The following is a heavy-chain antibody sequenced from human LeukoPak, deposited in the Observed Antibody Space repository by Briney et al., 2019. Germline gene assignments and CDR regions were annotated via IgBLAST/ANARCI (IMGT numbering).Heavy chain of an antibody. Sequence: ASVKVSCKASGYTFTGYYMHWVRQAPGQGLEWMGWINPNSGGTNYAQKFQSRVTMTRDTSISTAYMELSRLRSDDTAVYYCAKDVDFGYSYGYLDYWGQGTLVTVSS. D-gene: IGHD5-18*01. J-gene: IGHJ4*02. V-gene: IGHV1-2*02. CDR2: INPNSGGT. CDR1: GYTFTGYY. CDR3: AKDVDFGYSYGYLDY.